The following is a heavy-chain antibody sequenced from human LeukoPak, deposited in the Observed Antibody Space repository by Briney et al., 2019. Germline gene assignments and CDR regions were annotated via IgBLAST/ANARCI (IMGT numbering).Heavy chain of an antibody. Sequence: ASVKVSCKASGYTFTGYYMHWVRQDPGQGLEWMGWINPNSGGTNYAQKFQGWVTMTRDTSINTAYMELSRLRSDDTAVYYCARADNKGSAFDIWGQGTMVTVSS. V-gene: IGHV1-2*04. D-gene: IGHD1-26*01. CDR2: INPNSGGT. J-gene: IGHJ3*02. CDR3: ARADNKGSAFDI. CDR1: GYTFTGYY.